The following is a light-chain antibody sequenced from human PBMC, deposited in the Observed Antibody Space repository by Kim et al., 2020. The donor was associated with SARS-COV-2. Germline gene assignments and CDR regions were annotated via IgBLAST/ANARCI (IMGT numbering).Light chain of an antibody. J-gene: IGLJ1*01. CDR2: DVS. V-gene: IGLV2-14*03. CDR3: FSYTSTSTYV. CDR1: TSDVGGFNY. Sequence: QSALTQPASVSGSPGQSITISCTGTTSDVGGFNYVSWYQQHPGKAPKLLIFDVSQRPSGVSYRFSGSKSGNTASLTISGLQTGDEADYYCFSYTSTSTYVFGSGTKVTVL.